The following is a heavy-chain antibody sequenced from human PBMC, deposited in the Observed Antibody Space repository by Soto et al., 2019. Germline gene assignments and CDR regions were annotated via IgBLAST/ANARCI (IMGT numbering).Heavy chain of an antibody. CDR2: IYYSGST. CDR3: ARVNGGYSYGTSFDS. CDR1: GGSISSYY. D-gene: IGHD5-18*01. J-gene: IGHJ4*02. V-gene: IGHV4-59*01. Sequence: PSETLSLTCTVSGGSISSYYWSWIRQPPGKGLEWIGYIYYSGSTNYSPSLKSRVTISVDTSKNQFSLKLSSVTAADTAVYYCARVNGGYSYGTSFDSWGQGTPVTVSS.